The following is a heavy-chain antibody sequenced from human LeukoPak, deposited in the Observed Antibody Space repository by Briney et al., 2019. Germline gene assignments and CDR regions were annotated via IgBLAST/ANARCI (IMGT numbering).Heavy chain of an antibody. D-gene: IGHD3-10*01. Sequence: GGSLRLSCVVSGFVFSNYGMQWVRPAPGKWLEWVAFIRSGGNNKYYGDSVKGRFTVSRDNPKNTLYLDLNRVGVDDTAVYYCARVYGSGTQTKLFFESWGQGTLVIVS. CDR1: GFVFSNYG. CDR3: ARVYGSGTQTKLFFES. J-gene: IGHJ4*02. CDR2: IRSGGNNK. V-gene: IGHV3-30*02.